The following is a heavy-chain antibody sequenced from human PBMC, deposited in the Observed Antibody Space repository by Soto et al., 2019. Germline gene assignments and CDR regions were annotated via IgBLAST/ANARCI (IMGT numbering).Heavy chain of an antibody. CDR3: AREPYCTNGVCYTRAEVFDY. CDR2: ISAYNGNT. V-gene: IGHV1-18*01. D-gene: IGHD2-8*01. J-gene: IGHJ4*02. CDR1: GYTFTSYG. Sequence: QVQLVQSGAEVKKPGASVKVSCKASGYTFTSYGISWVRQAPGQGLEWMGWISAYNGNTNYAQKLQGRVTMTTDTSTSTAYMELRSLRSDDTAVYYCAREPYCTNGVCYTRAEVFDYWGQGTLVTVSS.